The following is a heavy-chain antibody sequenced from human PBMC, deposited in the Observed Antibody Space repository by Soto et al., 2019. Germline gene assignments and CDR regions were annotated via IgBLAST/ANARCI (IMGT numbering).Heavy chain of an antibody. V-gene: IGHV1-69*13. J-gene: IGHJ4*02. CDR3: ARGGFNNFDY. Sequence: SVTVSYKASGDTFDRQRIAWVREDGGQGMERMGGFIAMLGTPTHEKRVQGRATISADESLTSSYLELRSLRAEDTGVCIRARGGFNNFDYWGQGTVVTVSS. CDR1: GDTFDRQR. CDR2: FIAMLGTP.